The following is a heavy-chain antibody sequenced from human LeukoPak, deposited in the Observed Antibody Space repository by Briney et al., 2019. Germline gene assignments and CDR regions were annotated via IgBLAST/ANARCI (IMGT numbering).Heavy chain of an antibody. V-gene: IGHV3-11*06. CDR3: ARGWTPVWFDT. Sequence: GGSLRLSCAASGXTFSDYYVSWIRQAPGKGLECLSYIIISSTYTNSADSLKGRFTISRDNAKNSLYLQINSLRAEVTAVYYCARGWTPVWFDTWGQGTLVTVSS. CDR2: IIISSTYT. J-gene: IGHJ5*02. CDR1: GXTFSDYY. D-gene: IGHD1-1*01.